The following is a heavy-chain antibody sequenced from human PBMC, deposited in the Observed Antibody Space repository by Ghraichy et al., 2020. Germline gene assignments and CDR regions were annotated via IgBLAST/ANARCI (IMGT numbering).Heavy chain of an antibody. V-gene: IGHV4-34*01. CDR1: GGSFSGYY. Sequence: SETLSLTCAVYGGSFSGYYWSWIRQPPGKGLEWIGEINHSGSTNYNPSLKSRVTISVDTSKNQFSLKLSSVTAADTAVYYCARLTAYCSGSSCYFNWFDPWGQGTLVTVSS. J-gene: IGHJ5*02. CDR3: ARLTAYCSGSSCYFNWFDP. CDR2: INHSGST. D-gene: IGHD2-15*01.